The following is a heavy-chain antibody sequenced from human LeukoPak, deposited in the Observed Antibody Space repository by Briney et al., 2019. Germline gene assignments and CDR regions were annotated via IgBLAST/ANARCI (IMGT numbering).Heavy chain of an antibody. CDR2: ISAYNGNT. D-gene: IGHD6-13*01. CDR3: ARDEVAAAHLPLDY. CDR1: GYTFTSYG. V-gene: IGHV1-18*01. Sequence: ASVKVSCRASGYTFTSYGISWVRQAPGQGLEWMGWISAYNGNTNYAQKLQGRVTMTTDTSTSTAYMELRSLRSDDTAVYYCARDEVAAAHLPLDYWGQGTLVTVSS. J-gene: IGHJ4*02.